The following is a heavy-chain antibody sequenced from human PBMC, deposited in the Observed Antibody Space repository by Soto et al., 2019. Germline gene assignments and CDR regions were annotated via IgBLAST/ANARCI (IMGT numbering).Heavy chain of an antibody. CDR3: ARLRWEQPWVFDY. J-gene: IGHJ4*02. CDR1: GGSFSGYY. Sequence: QVQLQQWGAGLLKPSETLSLTCAVYGGSFSGYYWSWXRQXTVKGLEWIGEINHSGGTNYNPSLKSRVTISVDTSKNQFSLKLSSVTAADTAVFYCARLRWEQPWVFDYWGQGTLVTVSS. D-gene: IGHD1-26*01. V-gene: IGHV4-34*02. CDR2: INHSGGT.